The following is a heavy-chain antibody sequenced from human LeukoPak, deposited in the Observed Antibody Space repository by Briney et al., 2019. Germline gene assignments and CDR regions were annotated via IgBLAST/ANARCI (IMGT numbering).Heavy chain of an antibody. J-gene: IGHJ5*02. CDR2: IYTSGST. V-gene: IGHV4-61*02. CDR3: ARDRRPDCTSTSCLGWFDP. CDR1: GDSISSGNYA. D-gene: IGHD2-2*01. Sequence: PSETLSLTCTVSGDSISSGNYAWSWIRQPAGKGLEWIGRIYTSGSTNYNPSLKSRVTISVDTSKNQFSLKLSSVNAADTAVYYCARDRRPDCTSTSCLGWFDPWGQGTLVTVSS.